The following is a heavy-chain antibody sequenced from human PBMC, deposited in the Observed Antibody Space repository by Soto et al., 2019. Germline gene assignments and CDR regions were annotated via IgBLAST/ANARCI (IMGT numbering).Heavy chain of an antibody. D-gene: IGHD2-21*02. CDR3: ALAYCGGDCYSPPPGY. CDR2: ISSSGSTI. J-gene: IGHJ4*02. Sequence: QVQLVESGGGLVKPGGSLRLSCAASGFTFSDYYMSWIRQAPGKGLEWVSYISSSGSTIYYADSVKGRFTISRDNAKNSLYLQRNSLRAEDTAVYYCALAYCGGDCYSPPPGYWGQGTLVTVSS. CDR1: GFTFSDYY. V-gene: IGHV3-11*01.